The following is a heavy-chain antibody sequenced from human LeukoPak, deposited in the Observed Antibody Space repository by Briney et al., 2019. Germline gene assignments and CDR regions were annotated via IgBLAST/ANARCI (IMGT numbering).Heavy chain of an antibody. CDR3: ARALDDSSGYYPFDY. CDR1: GFTFSSYS. D-gene: IGHD3-22*01. CDR2: ISSSGTYV. Sequence: GGSLRLSCAASGFTFSSYSMNWVRQAPGKGLEWVSSISSSGTYVYYADSLKGRFTISRDNAKNSLSLQMNSLRADDAAVYYCARALDDSSGYYPFDYWGQGTLVTVSS. V-gene: IGHV3-21*01. J-gene: IGHJ4*02.